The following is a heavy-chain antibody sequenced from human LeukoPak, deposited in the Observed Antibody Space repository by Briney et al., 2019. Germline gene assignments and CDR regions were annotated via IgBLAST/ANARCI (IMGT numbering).Heavy chain of an antibody. CDR1: GYTFTGYD. Sequence: GALVKPSCKASGYTFTGYDIHWGPQAPGQGVRGLGRINPNSGGTNYAQMLQGRVTMARDTSINTAYMELSRLRSDDTAVYYCARDGGSYVFDYWGQGTLVTVSS. D-gene: IGHD1-26*01. V-gene: IGHV1-2*06. CDR2: INPNSGGT. CDR3: ARDGGSYVFDY. J-gene: IGHJ4*02.